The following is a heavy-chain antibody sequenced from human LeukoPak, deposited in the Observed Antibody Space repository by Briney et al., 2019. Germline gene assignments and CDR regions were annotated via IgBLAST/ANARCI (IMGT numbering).Heavy chain of an antibody. J-gene: IGHJ4*02. Sequence: SVKVSCKASGGTFSSYTISWVRQAPGQGLEWMGRIIPILGIANYARKFQGRVTITADKSTSTAYMELSSLRSEDTAVYYCARVSGDWNDTRIFDYWGQGTLVTVSS. CDR3: ARVSGDWNDTRIFDY. V-gene: IGHV1-69*02. CDR2: IIPILGIA. CDR1: GGTFSSYT. D-gene: IGHD1-1*01.